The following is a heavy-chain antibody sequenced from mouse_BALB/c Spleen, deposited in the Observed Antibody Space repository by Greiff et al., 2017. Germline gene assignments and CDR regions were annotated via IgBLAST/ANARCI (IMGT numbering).Heavy chain of an antibody. CDR2: IHPDSSTI. CDR1: GVGFSSYW. Sequence: AGGGVGFSSYWMSWVRQAPGQGLELIGEIHPDSSTINYTPSLKDKFIISRDNAKNTLYLQMSKVRSEDTALYYCARREFYYYGSRRYYAMDYWGQGTSVTVSA. D-gene: IGHD1-1*01. V-gene: IGHV4-1*02. CDR3: ARREFYYYGSRRYYAMDY. J-gene: IGHJ4*01.